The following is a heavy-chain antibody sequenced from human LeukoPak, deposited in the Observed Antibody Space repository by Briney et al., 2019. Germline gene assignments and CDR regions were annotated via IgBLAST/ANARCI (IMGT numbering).Heavy chain of an antibody. D-gene: IGHD3-10*01. CDR3: ARGHGSYGSGSYYATVGAH. CDR2: IYTEGIT. CDR1: GFTVSSNY. Sequence: GGSLRLSCEASGFTVSSNYMSWVRQAPGKGLEWVSLIYTEGITYYADSVKGRFTISRDNANNTLYLQMNSLRAEDTAVYYCARGHGSYGSGSYYATVGAHWGQGTLVTVSS. J-gene: IGHJ4*02. V-gene: IGHV3-53*01.